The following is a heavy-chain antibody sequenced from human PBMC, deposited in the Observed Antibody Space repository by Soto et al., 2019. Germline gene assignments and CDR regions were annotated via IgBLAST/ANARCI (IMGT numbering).Heavy chain of an antibody. CDR3: APSYCSGGSCYAFDI. J-gene: IGHJ3*02. Sequence: SETLSLTCTVSGGSISSSSYYWGWLRQPPGTGLEGIGSIYYSGSTYYNPSLKSRVPISIDTSKHQFSLKLSSVTAADTAVYYCAPSYCSGGSCYAFDIWGQGTMVTVSS. V-gene: IGHV4-39*01. D-gene: IGHD2-15*01. CDR2: IYYSGST. CDR1: GGSISSSSYY.